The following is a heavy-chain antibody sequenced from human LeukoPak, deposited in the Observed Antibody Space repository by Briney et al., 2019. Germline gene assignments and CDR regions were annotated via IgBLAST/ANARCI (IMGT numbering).Heavy chain of an antibody. V-gene: IGHV4-34*01. J-gene: IGHJ6*03. Sequence: SETLSLTCAVYGGSFSGYYWSWIRQPPGKGLEWIGEINHSGSTNYNPSLKSRVTISVDTSKNQFSLKLSSVTAADTAVYYCARIGSRGSGSYYVLYYYYMDVWGKGTTVTVSS. CDR2: INHSGST. D-gene: IGHD3-10*01. CDR3: ARIGSRGSGSYYVLYYYYMDV. CDR1: GGSFSGYY.